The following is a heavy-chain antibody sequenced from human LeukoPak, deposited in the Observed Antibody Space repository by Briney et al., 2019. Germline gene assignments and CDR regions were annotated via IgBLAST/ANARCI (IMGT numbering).Heavy chain of an antibody. J-gene: IGHJ4*02. CDR2: ISGDGSDT. V-gene: IGHV3-74*01. Sequence: GGSLRLSCAASGFTFSSCYMNWVRQAPGKGLEWISRISGDGSDTNYADSVKGRFTISRDNAKNTLYLRMNSLRAEDTAVYYCLRVPYWGQGALVTVSS. CDR3: LRVPY. CDR1: GFTFSSCY.